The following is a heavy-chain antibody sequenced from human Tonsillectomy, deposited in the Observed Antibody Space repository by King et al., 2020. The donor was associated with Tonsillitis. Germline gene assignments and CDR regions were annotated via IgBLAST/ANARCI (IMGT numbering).Heavy chain of an antibody. V-gene: IGHV3-30*02. D-gene: IGHD3-22*01. Sequence: QLVQSGGGVVQPGGSLRLSCAASGFTFSSYGMHWVRQAPGKGLEWVAFIRYDGSNKYYADSVKGRFTISRDNSKNTLYLQMNSLRAEDTAVYYCAKDKRITMIVVVNIFDYWGQGALVTVSP. CDR1: GFTFSSYG. CDR3: AKDKRITMIVVVNIFDY. CDR2: IRYDGSNK. J-gene: IGHJ4*02.